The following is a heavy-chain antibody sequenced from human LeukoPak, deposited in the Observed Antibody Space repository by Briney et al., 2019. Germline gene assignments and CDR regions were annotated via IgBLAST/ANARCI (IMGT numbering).Heavy chain of an antibody. D-gene: IGHD2-21*02. J-gene: IGHJ4*02. V-gene: IGHV1-18*01. Sequence: ASVKVSCKASGYTFTSYGISWVRQAPGQGLEWMGWISAYNGNTNYAQKLQGRVTMTTDTSTSTAYMELRSLRSDDTAVYYCARAGAYCGGDCYSADYWGQGTLDTVSS. CDR2: ISAYNGNT. CDR1: GYTFTSYG. CDR3: ARAGAYCGGDCYSADY.